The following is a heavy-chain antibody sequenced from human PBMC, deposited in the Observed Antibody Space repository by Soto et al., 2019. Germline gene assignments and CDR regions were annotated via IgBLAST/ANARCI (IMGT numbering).Heavy chain of an antibody. CDR2: MYHSGST. V-gene: IGHV4-30-2*01. J-gene: IGHJ4*02. CDR1: GGSISSGGYS. CDR3: ARGVTTVTTFDY. Sequence: SETLSLTCAVSGGSISSGGYSWSWIRQPPGKGLEWIGYMYHSGSTYYNPSLKSRVTISVDRSKNQFSLKLSSVTAADTAVYYCARGVTTVTTFDYWGQGTLVTVSS. D-gene: IGHD4-17*01.